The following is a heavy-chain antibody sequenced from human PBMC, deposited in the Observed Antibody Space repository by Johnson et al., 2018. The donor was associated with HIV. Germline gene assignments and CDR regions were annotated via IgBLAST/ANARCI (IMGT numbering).Heavy chain of an antibody. CDR2: ISGSAGST. Sequence: VQLLESGGGLVQPGGSLRLSCAASGFTFDDYGMSWVRQAPGKGLEWVSGISGSAGSTYYTDSVKGRFTISRDNSKNTLFLQMNSLRAEDTAVYYCARAELPDAFDIWGQVTMVTVSS. CDR1: GFTFDDYG. D-gene: IGHD1-7*01. V-gene: IGHV3-23*01. CDR3: ARAELPDAFDI. J-gene: IGHJ3*02.